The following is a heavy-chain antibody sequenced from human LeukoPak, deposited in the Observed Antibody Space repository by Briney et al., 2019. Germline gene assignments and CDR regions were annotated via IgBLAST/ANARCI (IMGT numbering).Heavy chain of an antibody. J-gene: IGHJ4*02. V-gene: IGHV3-11*01. Sequence: GGSLRLSCAASGFTFSDYYMSWFRQAPGKGLEWVSYISSSGSTMYYADSVKGRFTISRDNAKNSLYLQMNSLRAEDTAVYYCAKGTLDIVVVPAAPKVYYFDYWGQGTLVTVSS. CDR1: GFTFSDYY. D-gene: IGHD2-2*01. CDR2: ISSSGSTM. CDR3: AKGTLDIVVVPAAPKVYYFDY.